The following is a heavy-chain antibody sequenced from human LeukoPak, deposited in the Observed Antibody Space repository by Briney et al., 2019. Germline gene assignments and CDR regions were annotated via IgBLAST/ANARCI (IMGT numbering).Heavy chain of an antibody. D-gene: IGHD4-11*01. J-gene: IGHJ5*02. Sequence: GGSLRLPCAASGFTFSSYGMHWVRQAPGKGLVWVAVIWYDGSNKYYADSVKGRFTISRDNSKNTLYLQMNSLRAEDAAVYYCARDTDSNAMDSWGQGTLVTVSS. CDR2: IWYDGSNK. CDR1: GFTFSSYG. CDR3: ARDTDSNAMDS. V-gene: IGHV3-33*01.